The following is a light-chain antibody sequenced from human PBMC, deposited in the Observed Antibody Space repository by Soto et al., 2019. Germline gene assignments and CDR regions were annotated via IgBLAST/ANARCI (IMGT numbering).Light chain of an antibody. V-gene: IGLV2-14*01. J-gene: IGLJ2*01. Sequence: QSALTRPASVSGSPGQSITISCTGTSSDVGGYNYVSWYQQHPGKAPKLMIFEVSNRPSGISVRFSGSRSGNTASLTISGLQAEDEADYYCSSYTSSSTLVVFGGGTKLTVL. CDR1: SSDVGGYNY. CDR2: EVS. CDR3: SSYTSSSTLVV.